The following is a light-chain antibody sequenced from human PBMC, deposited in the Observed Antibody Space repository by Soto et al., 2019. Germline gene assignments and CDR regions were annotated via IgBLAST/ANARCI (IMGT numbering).Light chain of an antibody. CDR1: QSVPSNY. J-gene: IGKJ1*01. CDR3: QRYGSSPRK. V-gene: IGKV3-20*01. CDR2: GAS. Sequence: EIVLTQSPGTLSLSPGERATLSCRASQSVPSNYLAWYQQKPGQAPRLLISGASSRASGIPDRFSGSGSGTDFTLTISRLEPEDFAVYYCQRYGSSPRKFGQGTKVETK.